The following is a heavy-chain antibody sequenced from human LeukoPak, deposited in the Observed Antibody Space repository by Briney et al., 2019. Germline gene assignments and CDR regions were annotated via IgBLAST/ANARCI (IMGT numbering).Heavy chain of an antibody. CDR3: AKGGVTSGYYGGPDY. CDR1: GFIFSSYG. Sequence: GGSLRLSCVTSGFIFSSYGMHWVRQAPDKGLEWVAVVSDDGSNKYYTDSVRGRFTISRDNSKNTLYLQMNSLRREDTAVYYCAKGGVTSGYYGGPDYWGQGTPVTVFS. CDR2: VSDDGSNK. J-gene: IGHJ4*02. D-gene: IGHD3-22*01. V-gene: IGHV3-30*18.